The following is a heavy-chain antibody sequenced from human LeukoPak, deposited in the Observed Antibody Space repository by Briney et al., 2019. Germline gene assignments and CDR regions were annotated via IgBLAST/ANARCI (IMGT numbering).Heavy chain of an antibody. CDR2: INPNSGGT. V-gene: IGHV1-2*02. J-gene: IGHJ2*01. D-gene: IGHD6-19*01. CDR3: ARYSSGWYFDL. Sequence: ASVKVSCKTSGYTFTGYYMHWVRQGPGQGLEWMGWINPNSGGTNYAQKFQGRVTMTRDTSISTAYMELTRLRSDDTAGYYCARYSSGWYFDLWGRGTLVTVSS. CDR1: GYTFTGYY.